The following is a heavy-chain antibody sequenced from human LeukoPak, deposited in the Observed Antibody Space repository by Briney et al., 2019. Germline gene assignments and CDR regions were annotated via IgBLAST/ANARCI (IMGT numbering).Heavy chain of an antibody. D-gene: IGHD3-22*01. CDR2: IKQDGSEK. CDR3: VRDRAYFDSSGFCNLDY. CDR1: GFTFSGYW. Sequence: GGSLRLSCASSGFTFSGYWMSWVRQAPGKGLEWVANIKQDGSEKYYVDSVKGRFTISRDNAKNSLYLQMNSLRAEDTAVYYCVRDRAYFDSSGFCNLDYWGQGTLVTVSS. J-gene: IGHJ4*02. V-gene: IGHV3-7*01.